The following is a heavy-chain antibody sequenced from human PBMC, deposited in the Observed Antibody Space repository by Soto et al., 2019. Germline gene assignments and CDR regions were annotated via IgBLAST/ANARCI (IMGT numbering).Heavy chain of an antibody. V-gene: IGHV1-18*01. CDR3: ARGLFPFDY. CDR1: GYTFTSYG. Sequence: VKVSCKASGYTFTSYGISWVRQAPGQGLEWMGWINAGNGNTKYSQKLQGRVTITRDTSTSTAYMELRSLRSEDTAVYYCARGLFPFDYWGQGTLVTVSS. D-gene: IGHD2-21*01. CDR2: INAGNGNT. J-gene: IGHJ4*02.